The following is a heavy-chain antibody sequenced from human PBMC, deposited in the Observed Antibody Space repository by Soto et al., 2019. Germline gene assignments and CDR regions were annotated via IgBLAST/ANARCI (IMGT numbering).Heavy chain of an antibody. Sequence: QVQLVQSGAEVKKPGSSVKVSCKASGGTFSSFAIIWVRQAPGQGLEWMGGVIPIFGTTDYAQKFQGRVTLIADESTSTAYMELSSLRSEDTAVYYCAREAAAGTNRFDPWGQGNLVIVSS. CDR3: AREAAAGTNRFDP. CDR1: GGTFSSFA. CDR2: VIPIFGTT. V-gene: IGHV1-69*01. D-gene: IGHD6-13*01. J-gene: IGHJ5*02.